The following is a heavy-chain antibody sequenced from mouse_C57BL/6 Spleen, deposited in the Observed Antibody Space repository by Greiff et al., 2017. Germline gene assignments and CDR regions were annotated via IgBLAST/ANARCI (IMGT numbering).Heavy chain of an antibody. V-gene: IGHV5-4*03. Sequence: EVKLMESGGGLVKPGGSLKLSCAASGFTFSSYAMSWVRQTPEKRLEWVATISDGGRYTYYPDNVKGRFTISRDNAKNNLYLQMSHLKSEDTAMYYCARAPYGNYWFAYWGQGTLVTVSA. D-gene: IGHD2-1*01. CDR2: ISDGGRYT. CDR1: GFTFSSYA. CDR3: ARAPYGNYWFAY. J-gene: IGHJ3*01.